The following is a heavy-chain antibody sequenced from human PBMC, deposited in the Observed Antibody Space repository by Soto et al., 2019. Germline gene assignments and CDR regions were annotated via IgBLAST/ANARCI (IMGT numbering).Heavy chain of an antibody. D-gene: IGHD3-3*01. CDR3: ARSGVWAPRDY. CDR1: GYTFTSYG. CDR2: ISANNGNT. V-gene: IGHV1-18*03. Sequence: QVQLVQSGAEVKKPGASVKVSCKASGYTFTSYGISWVRQAPGQGLEWMGWISANNGNTNYAQTLQGRVTMTTDTSTSTAYMALECMRSDGMTVYYCARSGVWAPRDYWGQGTLVTASS. J-gene: IGHJ4*02.